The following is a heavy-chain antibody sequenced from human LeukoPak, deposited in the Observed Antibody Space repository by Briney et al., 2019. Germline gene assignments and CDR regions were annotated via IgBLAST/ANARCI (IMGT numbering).Heavy chain of an antibody. J-gene: IGHJ4*02. CDR3: ARALGYRGYDYGWYYDY. D-gene: IGHD5-12*01. CDR2: INPRGGGT. Sequence: ASVKVSCKASGYTFTSYYTHWVRQAPGQGLEWMGIINPRGGGTRYAQKFQSRVTMTSDTSTTTVYMELSSLRSEDTAVYYCARALGYRGYDYGWYYDYWGQGTLVTVSS. V-gene: IGHV1-46*01. CDR1: GYTFTSYY.